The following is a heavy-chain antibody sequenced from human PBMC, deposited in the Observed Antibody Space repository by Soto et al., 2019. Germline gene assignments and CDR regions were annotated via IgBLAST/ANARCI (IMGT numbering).Heavy chain of an antibody. Sequence: PSETLSLTCAVSGGSINTNTYYWGWIRQPPGKGLEWIGSMSRSGTTHYNPSLKSRLTISLDMSKNHFSLDLRSVTAADTAVYYCLCHFNARGGGHFLHWGQGTPVTVSS. CDR2: MSRSGTT. J-gene: IGHJ1*01. V-gene: IGHV4-39*02. D-gene: IGHD2-21*01. CDR3: LCHFNARGGGHFLH. CDR1: GGSINTNTYY.